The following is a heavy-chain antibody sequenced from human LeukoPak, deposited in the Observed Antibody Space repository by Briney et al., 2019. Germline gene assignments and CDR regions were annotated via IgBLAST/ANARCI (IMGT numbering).Heavy chain of an antibody. D-gene: IGHD6-19*01. Sequence: PGGSLRLSCAASGFTFSSYTMHWVRQAPGKGLEWVALISYDGSNIYYPDSVKGRFTISRDNSKNTLYLQMNSLRAEDTAVYYCASTSGWYSVYWGQGTLVTVSS. V-gene: IGHV3-30*04. CDR1: GFTFSSYT. CDR2: ISYDGSNI. J-gene: IGHJ4*02. CDR3: ASTSGWYSVY.